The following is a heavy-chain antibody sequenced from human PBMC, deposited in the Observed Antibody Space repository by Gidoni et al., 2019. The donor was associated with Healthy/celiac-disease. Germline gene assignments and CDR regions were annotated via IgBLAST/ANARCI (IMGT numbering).Heavy chain of an antibody. J-gene: IGHJ6*02. CDR3: ARSSGSSWYGSYGMDV. V-gene: IGHV4-31*01. CDR1: GGSISSGRYY. D-gene: IGHD6-13*01. CDR2: IYYSGST. Sequence: QVQLQESGPGLVKPSQTLSLTCTVSGGSISSGRYYWSWIRQHPVKGLEWIGYIYYSGSTYYNPSLKSLVTISVDTSKNQFSLKLSSVTAADTAVYYCARSSGSSWYGSYGMDVWGQGTTVTVSS.